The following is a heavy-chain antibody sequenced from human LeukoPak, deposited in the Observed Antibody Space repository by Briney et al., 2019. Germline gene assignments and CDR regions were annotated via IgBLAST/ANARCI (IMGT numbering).Heavy chain of an antibody. J-gene: IGHJ3*02. V-gene: IGHV1-18*01. CDR3: ARKGVEGYVWGSYRYDAFDI. Sequence: ASVNVSCKASGYTFTSYGISWVRQAPGQGLEWMGWISAYNGNTNYAQKLQGRVTMTTDTSTSTAYMELRSLRSDDTAVYYCARKGVEGYVWGSYRYDAFDIWDQGTMVTVSS. CDR2: ISAYNGNT. D-gene: IGHD3-16*02. CDR1: GYTFTSYG.